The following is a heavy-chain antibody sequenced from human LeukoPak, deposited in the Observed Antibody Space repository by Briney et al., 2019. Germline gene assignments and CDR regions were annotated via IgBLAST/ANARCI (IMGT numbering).Heavy chain of an antibody. CDR3: ARVSYDILTGLYYFDY. D-gene: IGHD3-9*01. V-gene: IGHV3-30*04. Sequence: PGGSLRLSCAASGFTFSSYAMHWVRQAPGKGPGWVAVISYDGSNKYYADSVKGRFTISRDNSKNTLYLQMNSLRAEDTAVYYCARVSYDILTGLYYFDYWGQGTLVTVPS. J-gene: IGHJ4*02. CDR1: GFTFSSYA. CDR2: ISYDGSNK.